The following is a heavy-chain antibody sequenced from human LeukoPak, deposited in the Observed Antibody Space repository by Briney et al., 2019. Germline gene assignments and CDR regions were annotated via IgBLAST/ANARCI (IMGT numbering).Heavy chain of an antibody. V-gene: IGHV4-39*07. CDR1: GGSISSSSYY. CDR2: IYYSGST. J-gene: IGHJ4*02. CDR3: ARRGQQLVRSAFDH. D-gene: IGHD6-13*01. Sequence: SETLSLTCTVSGGSISSSSYYWGWIRQPPGKGLEWIGSIYYSGSTYYTPSLKSRVTISVDTSKNQFSLKLSSVTAADTAVYYCARRGQQLVRSAFDHWGQGTLVTVSS.